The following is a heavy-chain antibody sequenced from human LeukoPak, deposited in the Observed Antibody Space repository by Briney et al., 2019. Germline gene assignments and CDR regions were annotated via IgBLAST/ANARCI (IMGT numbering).Heavy chain of an antibody. J-gene: IGHJ4*03. D-gene: IGHD3-10*01. CDR3: CRYKIPGGSGSALDS. CDR2: VSPEGTKK. Sequence: GGSLRLSCAASGFTFTSYAMHWARHAPDRGLEWLSIVSPEGTKKNYTDSVKGRSTISRDSSENTLYLQMNSLSAEDTAVSYCCRYKIPGGSGSALDSWGHGTLVTVSS. V-gene: IGHV3-30*04. CDR1: GFTFTSYA.